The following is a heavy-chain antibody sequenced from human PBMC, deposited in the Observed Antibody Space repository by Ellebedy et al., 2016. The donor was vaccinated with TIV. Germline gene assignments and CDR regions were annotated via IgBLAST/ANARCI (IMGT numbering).Heavy chain of an antibody. CDR2: IYYSGST. CDR1: GGSISTNDYY. D-gene: IGHD1-14*01. J-gene: IGHJ4*02. CDR3: ARAGLITGNDY. Sequence: SETLSLTXTVSGGSISTNDYYWSWIRQHPGKGLEWIGYIYYSGSTYYDPSLESRVSMSVDTSKNQFSLKLSSVTAADTAVYYCARAGLITGNDYWGQGILVTVSS. V-gene: IGHV4-31*03.